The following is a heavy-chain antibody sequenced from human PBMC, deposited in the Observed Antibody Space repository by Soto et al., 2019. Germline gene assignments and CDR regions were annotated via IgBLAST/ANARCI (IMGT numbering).Heavy chain of an antibody. CDR1: GGTFSSYT. J-gene: IGHJ4*02. D-gene: IGHD3-22*01. CDR2: IIPILGIA. V-gene: IGHV1-69*02. Sequence: QVQLVQSGAEVKKPGSSVKVSCKASGGTFSSYTISWVRQAPGQGLEWMGRIIPILGIANYAQKFQGRVTITADKSTSTAFMELTSLRSEDTAVYYCVIDYYDSSGKDYWGQGTLVTVSS. CDR3: VIDYYDSSGKDY.